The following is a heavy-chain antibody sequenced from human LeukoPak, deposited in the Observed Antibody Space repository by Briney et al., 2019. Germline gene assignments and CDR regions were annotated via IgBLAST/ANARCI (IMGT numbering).Heavy chain of an antibody. CDR1: GFTFSSYE. CDR2: ISSSGSNI. D-gene: IGHD1-14*01. CDR3: ARAEWFDP. J-gene: IGHJ5*02. Sequence: PGGSLRLSCAASGFTFSSYEMNWVRQAPGKGLEWVSYISSSGSNIYYADSVKGRFTISRDSAKNTLYLQMNSLRAEDTAVYYCARAEWFDPSGQGTLVTVSS. V-gene: IGHV3-48*03.